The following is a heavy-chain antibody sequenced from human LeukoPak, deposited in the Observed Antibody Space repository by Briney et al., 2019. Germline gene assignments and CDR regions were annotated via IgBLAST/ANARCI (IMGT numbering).Heavy chain of an antibody. Sequence: GASVKVSCTPSGYTFTIYGISWVRQAPGQGLEWMGWISAYNGNTNYAQKLQGRVTMTTDTSTGTAYMERRSLRSDDTAVYYCSRPGGSGSYYHDYFDYWGQGTLVTVSS. V-gene: IGHV1-18*01. CDR1: GYTFTIYG. J-gene: IGHJ4*02. CDR3: SRPGGSGSYYHDYFDY. CDR2: ISAYNGNT. D-gene: IGHD1-26*01.